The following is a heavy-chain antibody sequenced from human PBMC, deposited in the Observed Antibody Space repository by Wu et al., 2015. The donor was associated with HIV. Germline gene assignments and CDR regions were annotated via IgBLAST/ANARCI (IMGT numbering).Heavy chain of an antibody. J-gene: IGHJ6*02. CDR2: IIPIFGTA. D-gene: IGHD3-10*01. Sequence: QVQLVQSGAEVKKPGSSVKVSCKASGGTFSSYAISWVRQAPGQGLEWMGGIIPIFGTANYAQKFQGRVTITTDESTSTAYMELSSLRSEDTAVYYCARGLYYYGSGRNYYYYGMDVVGPRGPRSPSP. CDR1: GGTFSSYA. CDR3: ARGLYYYGSGRNYYYYGMDV. V-gene: IGHV1-69*05.